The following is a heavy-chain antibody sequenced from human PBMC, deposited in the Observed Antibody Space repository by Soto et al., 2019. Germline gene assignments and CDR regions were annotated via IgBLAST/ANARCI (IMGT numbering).Heavy chain of an antibody. V-gene: IGHV4-39*01. CDR2: IYYSGST. J-gene: IGHJ5*02. D-gene: IGHD3-9*01. CDR3: ARQSYDILTGYYPSCDHQDLHAVPAQRTTDP. Sequence: PSETLSLTCTVSGGSISSSSYYWGWIRQPPGKGLEWIGSIYYSGSTYYNPSLKSRVTISVDTSKNQFSLKLSSVTAADTAVYYCARQSYDILTGYYPSCDHQDLHAVPAQRTTDP. CDR1: GGSISSSSYY.